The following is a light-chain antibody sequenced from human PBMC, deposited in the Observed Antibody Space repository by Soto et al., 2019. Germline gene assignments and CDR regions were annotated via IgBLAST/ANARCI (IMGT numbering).Light chain of an antibody. V-gene: IGKV3-15*01. CDR2: GAS. CDR3: QHRSNWCPSVT. CDR1: LSVSIN. Sequence: EIVICPTPPTLSVCPEEKEKLSCRASLSVSINLAWYQQKTGQPPRLLIFGASTRAAGIPARFIGGGSWTNFTPTISSLVPADFSVYYCQHRSNWCPSVTFGQGT. J-gene: IGKJ2*01.